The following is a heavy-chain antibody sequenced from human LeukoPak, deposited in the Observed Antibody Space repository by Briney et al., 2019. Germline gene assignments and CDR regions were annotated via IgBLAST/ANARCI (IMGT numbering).Heavy chain of an antibody. CDR1: EFTFSSYW. Sequence: GGSLRLSCAASEFTFSSYWMGWVRQAPGKGLEWVANIKRDGSEKYYGDSVKGRFTVSRDNAMNSLSLQMTSLRAEDTAVYYCARDNEAAVDFWSGYYPLWGQGTLVIVSS. V-gene: IGHV3-7*01. D-gene: IGHD3-3*01. CDR2: IKRDGSEK. CDR3: ARDNEAAVDFWSGYYPL. J-gene: IGHJ4*02.